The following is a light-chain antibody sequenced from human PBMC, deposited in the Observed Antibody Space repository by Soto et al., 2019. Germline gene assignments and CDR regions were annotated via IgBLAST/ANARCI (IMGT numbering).Light chain of an antibody. V-gene: IGKV1-5*03. CDR2: KAS. CDR3: QQYNSYWT. CDR1: QSISNW. J-gene: IGKJ1*01. Sequence: DIQMTQSPSTLSESVGDKVTITCRASQSISNWLAWYQQKPGKAPKLLIYKASSLESGVPSRFSGSGSGTEFTLTISSLQPDDFATYYCQQYNSYWTFGQGTKVEIK.